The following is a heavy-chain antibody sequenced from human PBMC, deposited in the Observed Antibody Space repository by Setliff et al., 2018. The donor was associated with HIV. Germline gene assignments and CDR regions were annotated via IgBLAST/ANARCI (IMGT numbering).Heavy chain of an antibody. CDR1: GDSINNYY. CDR3: ARGGYRDGYDY. J-gene: IGHJ4*02. V-gene: IGHV4-59*01. D-gene: IGHD5-18*01. Sequence: SETLSLTCTVSGDSINNYYWSWIRQPPGKGLEWIGYIHSYGSTDYNPSLESRVTISVDTSKNQLSLKLRSVAAADTAVYYCARGGYRDGYDYWGQGTLVTVSS. CDR2: IHSYGST.